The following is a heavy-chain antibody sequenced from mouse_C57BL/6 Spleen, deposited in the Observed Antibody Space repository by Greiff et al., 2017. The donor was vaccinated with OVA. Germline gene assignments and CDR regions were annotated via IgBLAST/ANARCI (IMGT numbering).Heavy chain of an antibody. CDR2: IDPSDSET. V-gene: IGHV1-52*01. CDR3: ARGAYYSKEYAMDY. D-gene: IGHD2-5*01. J-gene: IGHJ4*01. Sequence: QVQLQQPGAELVRPGSSVKLSCKASGYTFTSYWMHWVKQRPIQGLEWIGNIDPSDSETHYNQKFKDKATMTADKSSSTAYMQLSSLTSEDSAVYYCARGAYYSKEYAMDYWGQGTSVTVSS. CDR1: GYTFTSYW.